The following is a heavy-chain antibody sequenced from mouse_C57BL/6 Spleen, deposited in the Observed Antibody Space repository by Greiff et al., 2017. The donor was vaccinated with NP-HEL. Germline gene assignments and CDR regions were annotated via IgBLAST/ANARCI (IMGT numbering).Heavy chain of an antibody. V-gene: IGHV1-55*01. D-gene: IGHD2-1*01. CDR1: GYTFTSYW. CDR2: IYPGSGST. CDR3: ARVGFYYGNYGGMMDY. Sequence: VQLQQPGAELVKPGASVKMSCKASGYTFTSYWITWVKQRPGQGLEWIGDIYPGSGSTNYNEKFKSKATLTVDTSSSTAYMKLSSLTSEDSAVYYCARVGFYYGNYGGMMDYWGQGTSVTVSS. J-gene: IGHJ4*01.